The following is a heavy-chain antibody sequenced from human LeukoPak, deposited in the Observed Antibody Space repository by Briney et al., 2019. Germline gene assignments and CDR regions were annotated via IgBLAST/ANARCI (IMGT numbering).Heavy chain of an antibody. CDR3: ARQSIAVAGTWFDP. V-gene: IGHV5-51*01. CDR2: IYPGDSDT. Sequence: GESLKISCKGSGYSFSTSWIGWVRQMPGKGLEWMGIIYPGDSDTRYNPSFQGQVTISADKSISSAYLQWSGLKASDTAMYYCARQSIAVAGTWFDPWGQGTLVTVSS. D-gene: IGHD6-19*01. CDR1: GYSFSTSW. J-gene: IGHJ5*02.